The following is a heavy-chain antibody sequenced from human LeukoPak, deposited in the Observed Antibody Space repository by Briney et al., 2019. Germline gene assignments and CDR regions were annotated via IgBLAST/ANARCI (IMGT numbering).Heavy chain of an antibody. J-gene: IGHJ6*02. CDR2: INQDGTTK. Sequence: PGGSLRLSCAASGFVFSSYWMHWVRQAPGKGLEWVASINQDGTTKKHVDSVKGQFTISRDNAKNSLFLQMNSLTAEDAAVYYCAKDLHYYTSDVWGQGTTVTVSS. CDR1: GFVFSSYW. D-gene: IGHD3-22*01. V-gene: IGHV3-7*01. CDR3: AKDLHYYTSDV.